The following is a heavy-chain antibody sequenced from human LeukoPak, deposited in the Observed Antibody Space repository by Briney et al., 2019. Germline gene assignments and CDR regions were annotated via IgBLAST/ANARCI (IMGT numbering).Heavy chain of an antibody. J-gene: IGHJ4*02. Sequence: GGSLRLSCAASGFTFSSYAMSWVRQAPGKGLEWVSAISGSGGSTYYVDSVKGRFTISRDNSKNTLYLQMNSLRAEDTAVYYCEKGSPLATGYFDYWGQGTLVTVSS. V-gene: IGHV3-23*01. CDR1: GFTFSSYA. D-gene: IGHD5-12*01. CDR2: ISGSGGST. CDR3: EKGSPLATGYFDY.